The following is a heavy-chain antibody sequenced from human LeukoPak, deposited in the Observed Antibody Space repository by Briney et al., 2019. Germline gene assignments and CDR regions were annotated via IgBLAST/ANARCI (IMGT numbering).Heavy chain of an antibody. D-gene: IGHD3-10*01. CDR2: INPNSGGT. Sequence: ASVKVSCKASGYTFTGYYMHWVRQAPGQGLEWMGWINPNSGGTNYAQKFQGRVTTTRDTSISTAYMELSRLRSDDTAVYYCARDNGSGSYGVDYWGQGTLVTVSS. J-gene: IGHJ4*02. V-gene: IGHV1-2*02. CDR3: ARDNGSGSYGVDY. CDR1: GYTFTGYY.